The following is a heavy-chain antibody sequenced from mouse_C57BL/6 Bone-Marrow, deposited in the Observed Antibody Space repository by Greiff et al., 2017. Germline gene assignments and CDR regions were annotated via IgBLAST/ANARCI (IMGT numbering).Heavy chain of an antibody. CDR2: IYPGDGDT. V-gene: IGHV1-82*01. Sequence: VQLQQSGPELVKPGASVKISCKASGYAFSSSWMNWVKKRPGKGLEWVGRIYPGDGDTNYNGKFKGKATLTADKSSSTAYMQLSSLTSEDSAVYFCAREDRQLRPWFAYWGQGTLVTVSA. CDR3: AREDRQLRPWFAY. J-gene: IGHJ3*01. CDR1: GYAFSSSW. D-gene: IGHD3-2*02.